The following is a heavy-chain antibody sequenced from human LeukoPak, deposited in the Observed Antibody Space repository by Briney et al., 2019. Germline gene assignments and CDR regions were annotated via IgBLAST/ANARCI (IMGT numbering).Heavy chain of an antibody. Sequence: PSETLSLTCIVSGAFISSFYWSWIRQSPGKGLEWIGNIYPSGGSTNYNPSLTSRVTISVDTSKNQFSLNLSSVTAADTAVYYCARADIVVPYGMVVWGQGTTVTVSS. CDR3: ARADIVVPYGMVV. J-gene: IGHJ6*02. D-gene: IGHD2-2*01. V-gene: IGHV4-4*09. CDR1: GAFISSFY. CDR2: IYPSGGST.